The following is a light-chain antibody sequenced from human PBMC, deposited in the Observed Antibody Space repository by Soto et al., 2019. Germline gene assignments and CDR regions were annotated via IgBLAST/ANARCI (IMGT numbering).Light chain of an antibody. Sequence: DIVLTQSPATLSLSPGERATLSCGTSQSVTNSYLAWYQQRPGLAPRLLIYDGSNRATGVPDRFSGSGSGTDFTLTISRLEPEDFAVYFCQVYGISLTFGGGTKVEIK. CDR1: QSVTNSY. CDR3: QVYGISLT. V-gene: IGKV3D-20*01. J-gene: IGKJ4*01. CDR2: DGS.